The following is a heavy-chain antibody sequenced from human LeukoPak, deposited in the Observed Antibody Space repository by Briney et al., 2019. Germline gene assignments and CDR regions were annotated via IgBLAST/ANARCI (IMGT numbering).Heavy chain of an antibody. CDR1: GFTFGDYA. CDR3: ATEWIDY. J-gene: IGHJ4*02. V-gene: IGHV3-21*01. Sequence: GGSLRLSCTASGFTFGDYAMSWVRQAPGKGLEWVSSISHGSSYIYYADSVKGRFTISRDNAKNSLYLQMNSLRDEDTAVYYCATEWIDYWGQGTLVTVSS. CDR2: ISHGSSYI.